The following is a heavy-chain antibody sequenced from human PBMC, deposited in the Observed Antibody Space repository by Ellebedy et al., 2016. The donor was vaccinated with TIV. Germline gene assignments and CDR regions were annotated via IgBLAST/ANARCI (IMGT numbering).Heavy chain of an antibody. V-gene: IGHV3-30*18. CDR3: AKDVQLEAYYFDF. CDR2: VSYDGSNK. CDR1: GFTFSNYA. D-gene: IGHD1-1*01. J-gene: IGHJ4*02. Sequence: GESLKISCAASGFTFSNYAIHWVRQAPGKGLEWVALVSYDGSNKYYSDSVKGRFTISRDNFKNTVYLQMNSLRTDDTAVYYCAKDVQLEAYYFDFWGQGTLVTVSS.